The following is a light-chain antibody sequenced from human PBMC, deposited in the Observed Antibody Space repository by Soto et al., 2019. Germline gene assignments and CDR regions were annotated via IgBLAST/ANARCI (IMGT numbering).Light chain of an antibody. CDR1: QSVSSN. J-gene: IGKJ2*01. Sequence: EIVMTQSPATLSVSPGERATISCRASQSVSSNLAWYQQKPGQAPSLLIYGASTRATGIPARFSGSGSGTEFTLTISSLKSEDFSVYYCQQYNNWPYTFGQGNKLEIK. CDR2: GAS. V-gene: IGKV3-15*01. CDR3: QQYNNWPYT.